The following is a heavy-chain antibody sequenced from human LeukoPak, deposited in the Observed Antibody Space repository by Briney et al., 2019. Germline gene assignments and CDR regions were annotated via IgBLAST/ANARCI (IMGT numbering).Heavy chain of an antibody. CDR1: GFTFSDYY. CDR3: ATSYDSSGYCFLDY. D-gene: IGHD3-22*01. Sequence: PGGSLRLSCAASGFTFSDYYMSWLRQAPGKGLEWVSYISSSGSTIYYADSVKGRFTISRDNAKNSLYLQMDSLRAEDTAVYYCATSYDSSGYCFLDYWGQGTLVTVSS. CDR2: ISSSGSTI. J-gene: IGHJ4*02. V-gene: IGHV3-11*01.